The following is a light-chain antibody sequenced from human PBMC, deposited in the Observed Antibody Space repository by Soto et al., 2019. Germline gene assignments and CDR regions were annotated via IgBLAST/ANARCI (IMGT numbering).Light chain of an antibody. CDR2: DAS. V-gene: IGKV1-5*01. CDR1: QSISSW. Sequence: DIQMTQSPSTLSASVGDRVTITCRASQSISSWLAWYQQKPGKAPKLLIYDASSLESGVPSSFSGSGSGTEFTLTISSLQPDDFATYYGQQYNSYSPTFGLGTKVEIK. J-gene: IGKJ1*01. CDR3: QQYNSYSPT.